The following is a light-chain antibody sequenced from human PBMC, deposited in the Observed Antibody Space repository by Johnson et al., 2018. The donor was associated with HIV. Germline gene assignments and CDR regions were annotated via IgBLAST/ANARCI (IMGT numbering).Light chain of an antibody. J-gene: IGLJ1*01. CDR2: ENN. Sequence: QSALTQPPSVSAAPGQKVTISCSGSSSNIGNSYVSWYQQLPGTAPKLLIYENNKRPSGIPDRFSGSKSGTSATLGITGLQTGDEADYYCGTWDSSLSAGYVFGTGTKVTVL. CDR3: GTWDSSLSAGYV. CDR1: SSNIGNSY. V-gene: IGLV1-51*02.